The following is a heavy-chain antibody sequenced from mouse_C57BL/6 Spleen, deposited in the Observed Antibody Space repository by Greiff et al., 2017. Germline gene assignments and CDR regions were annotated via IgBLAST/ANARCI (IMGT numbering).Heavy chain of an antibody. Sequence: QVQLQQSGPGLVQPSQSLSITCTVSGFSFTSYGVHWVRQSPGKGLEWLGVIWSGGSTDYNAAFISRLSSSKDNSKSQVFCKMNSLQADDTAIYYCARNSDYGSSYSYAMDYWGQGTSVTVSS. CDR1: GFSFTSYG. J-gene: IGHJ4*01. CDR2: IWSGGST. D-gene: IGHD1-1*01. V-gene: IGHV2-2*01. CDR3: ARNSDYGSSYSYAMDY.